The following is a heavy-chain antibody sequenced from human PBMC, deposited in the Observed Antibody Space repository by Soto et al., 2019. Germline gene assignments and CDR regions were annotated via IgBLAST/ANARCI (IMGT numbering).Heavy chain of an antibody. V-gene: IGHV6-1*01. CDR3: VRRLAVAGSPFDY. J-gene: IGHJ4*02. Sequence: SPTLSLTCAISGDSVSSNSAAWNWIRQSPSRGLEWLGRTYYRSKWYNDYAVSVKSRMTINPDTSKNQFSLQLSSVTPEDTAVYYCVRRLAVAGSPFDYWGQGTLVTVSS. CDR2: TYYRSKWYN. D-gene: IGHD6-19*01. CDR1: GDSVSSNSAA.